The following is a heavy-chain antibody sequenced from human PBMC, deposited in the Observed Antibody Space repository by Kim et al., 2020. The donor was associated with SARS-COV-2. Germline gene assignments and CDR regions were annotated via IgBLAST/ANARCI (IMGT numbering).Heavy chain of an antibody. J-gene: IGHJ4*02. CDR2: INPSGGST. CDR1: GYTFTSYY. V-gene: IGHV1-46*01. D-gene: IGHD6-19*01. Sequence: ASVKVSCKASGYTFTSYYMHWVRQAPGQGLEWMGIINPSGGSTSYAQKFQGRVTMTRDTSTSTVYMELSSLRSEDTAVYYCARESLLAYSSGWYGFDYWGQGTLVTVSS. CDR3: ARESLLAYSSGWYGFDY.